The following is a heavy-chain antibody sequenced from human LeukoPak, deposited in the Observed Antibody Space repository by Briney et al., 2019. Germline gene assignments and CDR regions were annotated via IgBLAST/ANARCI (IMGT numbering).Heavy chain of an antibody. V-gene: IGHV4-34*01. Sequence: PSETLSLTCAVYGGSFSGYYWSWLRQPPGKGLEWIGEINHSGSTNYNPSLKSRVTISVDTSKNQFSLKLSSVTAADTAVYYCARGLEQPKKGYMDVWGKGTTVTVSS. J-gene: IGHJ6*03. CDR3: ARGLEQPKKGYMDV. CDR2: INHSGST. CDR1: GGSFSGYY.